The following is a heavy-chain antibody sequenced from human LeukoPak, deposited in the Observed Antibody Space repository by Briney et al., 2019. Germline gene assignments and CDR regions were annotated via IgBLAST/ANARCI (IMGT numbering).Heavy chain of an antibody. CDR2: IKEDGSET. Sequence: GGSLRLSCAASGFTFKKYWMNWVRQVPGKGLECLANIKEDGSETYYADSVRGRFTISRDNPKNLLFLQINSLRVEDTAVYYCARETPRRGETRDGYRWGQGTLVTVSS. J-gene: IGHJ4*02. CDR1: GFTFKKYW. D-gene: IGHD5-24*01. CDR3: ARETPRRGETRDGYR. V-gene: IGHV3-7*01.